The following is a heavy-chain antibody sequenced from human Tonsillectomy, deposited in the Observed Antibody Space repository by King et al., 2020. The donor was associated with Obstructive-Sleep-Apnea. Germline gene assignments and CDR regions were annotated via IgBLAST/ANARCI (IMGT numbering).Heavy chain of an antibody. CDR3: ARSGDYYDISGYYY. CDR1: GGSFSGYY. CDR2: INHSGST. Sequence: VQLQQWGAGLLKPSEPLSLTCVVYGGSFSGYYWSWIRQPPGKGLEWIGEINHSGSTNYNPSLKSRVTISVDTSKNQFSLKLSSVTAADTAVYYCARSGDYYDISGYYYWGQGTLVTVSS. V-gene: IGHV4-34*01. J-gene: IGHJ4*02. D-gene: IGHD3-22*01.